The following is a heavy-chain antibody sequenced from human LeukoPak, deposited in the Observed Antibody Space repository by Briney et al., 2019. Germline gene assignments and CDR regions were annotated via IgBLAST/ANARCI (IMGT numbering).Heavy chain of an antibody. CDR2: IYYSGST. Sequence: TSETLSLTCTVSGGSISSSSYYWGWIRQPPGKGLEWIGSIYYSGSTYYNPSLKSRVTISVDTSKYQFSLKLSSVTAADTAVYYCARHSYYDSSGYYPDAFDIWGQGTMVTVSS. V-gene: IGHV4-39*01. CDR1: GGSISSSSYY. J-gene: IGHJ3*02. D-gene: IGHD3-22*01. CDR3: ARHSYYDSSGYYPDAFDI.